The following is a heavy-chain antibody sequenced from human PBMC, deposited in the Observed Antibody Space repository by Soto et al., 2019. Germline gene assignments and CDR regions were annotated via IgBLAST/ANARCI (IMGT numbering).Heavy chain of an antibody. Sequence: SETLSLTCAVYGGSFSGYYWSWIRQPPGKGLEWIGEINHSGSTNYNPSLKSRVTISVDTSKNQFSLKLSSVTAADTAVYYCARASGYEPYYYYGMDVRSQRTTVTVSS. CDR3: ARASGYEPYYYYGMDV. CDR1: GGSFSGYY. J-gene: IGHJ6*02. V-gene: IGHV4-34*01. D-gene: IGHD5-12*01. CDR2: INHSGST.